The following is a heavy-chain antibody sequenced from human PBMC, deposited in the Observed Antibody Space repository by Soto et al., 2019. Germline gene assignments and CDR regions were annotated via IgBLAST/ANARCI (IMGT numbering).Heavy chain of an antibody. CDR3: ARDSQGLPAASPGFYYYGMDV. D-gene: IGHD2-2*01. CDR1: GFTVSSNY. J-gene: IGHJ6*02. V-gene: IGHV3-53*01. CDR2: IYPAGST. Sequence: GGSLSLSCAASGFTVSSNYMSWVRQAPGKGLEWVSIIYPAGSTYYADSVQGRFTISRDNSKNTLYLQMNSLRAEDTAVYYCARDSQGLPAASPGFYYYGMDVWGQGTTVTVSS.